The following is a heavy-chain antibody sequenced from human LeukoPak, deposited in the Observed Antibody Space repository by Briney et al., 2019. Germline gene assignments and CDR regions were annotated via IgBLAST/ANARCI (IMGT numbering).Heavy chain of an antibody. Sequence: PSETLSLTCTVSGGSFSSSSYYWCWIRHPPGEVLEMVASIYYSGSTYYNPSLKSRVTISVDTSKNQFSLKLSSVTAADTAVYYCARDHGAGDAFDIWGQGTMVTVSS. D-gene: IGHD3-10*01. V-gene: IGHV4-39*07. CDR3: ARDHGAGDAFDI. CDR1: GGSFSSSSYY. CDR2: IYYSGST. J-gene: IGHJ3*02.